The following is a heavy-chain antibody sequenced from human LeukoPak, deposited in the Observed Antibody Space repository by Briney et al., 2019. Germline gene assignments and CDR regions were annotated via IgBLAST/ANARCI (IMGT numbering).Heavy chain of an antibody. CDR2: ISSSSSYI. Sequence: GGSLRLSCAASGFTFSSYSMNWVRQAPGKGLEWVSSISSSSSYIYYADSVKGRFTISRDNAKNSLYLQMNSLRAEDTAVYYCARANPSYYDIFTGTNLPAFDIWGQGTMVTVSS. J-gene: IGHJ3*02. V-gene: IGHV3-21*01. CDR1: GFTFSSYS. CDR3: ARANPSYYDIFTGTNLPAFDI. D-gene: IGHD3-9*01.